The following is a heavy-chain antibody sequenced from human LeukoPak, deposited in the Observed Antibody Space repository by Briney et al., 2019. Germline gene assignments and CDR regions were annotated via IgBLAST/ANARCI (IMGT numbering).Heavy chain of an antibody. CDR2: INHSGGA. Sequence: PSETLSLTCAVYGESFSGYYWNWIRQSPGKGLEWIGEINHSGGANYNPSLKSRVTVSVDTSKNQFFLKLRSVTAADTAMYYCARRGSARTLDYWGQGTLVTVSS. V-gene: IGHV4-34*01. CDR1: GESFSGYY. J-gene: IGHJ4*02. D-gene: IGHD3-16*01. CDR3: ARRGSARTLDY.